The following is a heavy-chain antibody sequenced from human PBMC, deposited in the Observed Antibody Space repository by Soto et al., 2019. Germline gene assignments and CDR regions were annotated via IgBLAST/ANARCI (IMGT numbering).Heavy chain of an antibody. Sequence: QVQLVQSGAEVKKPGASVKVSCKASGYTFTSYGIRWVRQAPGQGLEWMGWISTYNGNTNYAQKLQGRVTMTTDTPTSRAYMELRSLRSDDTAVYYCASSIAAAVDFDYWGQGTLVTVSS. CDR2: ISTYNGNT. J-gene: IGHJ4*02. D-gene: IGHD6-13*01. CDR3: ASSIAAAVDFDY. V-gene: IGHV1-18*01. CDR1: GYTFTSYG.